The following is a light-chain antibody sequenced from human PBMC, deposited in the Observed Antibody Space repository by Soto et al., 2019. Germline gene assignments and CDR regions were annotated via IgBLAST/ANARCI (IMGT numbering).Light chain of an antibody. Sequence: QPVLTQPPSASGSPGQSVTISCTGTSSDVGGYNYVSWYQQHPGKAPKLMIYEVSKRPSGVPDRFSGSKFVNTAALTVSLLQADDEAYYYCSSYVGTNSYVFGTGTKVTVL. V-gene: IGLV2-8*01. CDR1: SSDVGGYNY. CDR2: EVS. CDR3: SSYVGTNSYV. J-gene: IGLJ1*01.